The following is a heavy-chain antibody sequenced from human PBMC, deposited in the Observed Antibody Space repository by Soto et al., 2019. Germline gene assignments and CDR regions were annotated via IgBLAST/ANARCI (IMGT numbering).Heavy chain of an antibody. CDR1: GGTFSSYD. Sequence: ASVKVSCKASGGTFSSYDIYWVRQATGQGLEWMGWMKPNTGKSGYAQKFQGRVTMTSDTSISTAHMKLSSLRSEDTAVYYCARRAETNGWNGFGADKYYFDVWGQGTMVTVSS. D-gene: IGHD1-1*01. J-gene: IGHJ6*01. CDR2: MKPNTGKS. CDR3: ARRAETNGWNGFGADKYYFDV. V-gene: IGHV1-8*02.